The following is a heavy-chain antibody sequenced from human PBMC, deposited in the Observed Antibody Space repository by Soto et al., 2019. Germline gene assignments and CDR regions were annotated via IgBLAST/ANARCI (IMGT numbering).Heavy chain of an antibody. J-gene: IGHJ4*02. CDR1: GGTFSSYA. CDR3: ARDAISDYYDSSGYYQLDY. CDR2: IIPIFGTA. D-gene: IGHD3-22*01. Sequence: QVQLVQSGAEVKKPGSSVQVSCKASGGTFSSYAISWVRQAPGQGLEWMGWIIPIFGTANYAQKFQGRVTITADGSTSTAYMELSSLRSEDTAVYYCARDAISDYYDSSGYYQLDYWGQGTLVTVSS. V-gene: IGHV1-69*01.